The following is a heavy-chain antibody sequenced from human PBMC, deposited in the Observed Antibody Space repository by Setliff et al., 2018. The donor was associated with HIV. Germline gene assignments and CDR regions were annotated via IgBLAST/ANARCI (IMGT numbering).Heavy chain of an antibody. CDR1: GGSFSSFT. V-gene: IGHV1-69*13. D-gene: IGHD3-10*01. Sequence: GASVKVSCKASGGSFSSFTISWVRQAPGQGLEWMGGIIPLFGTANYAQKFQGRVTITADESTSTACMVLSSLRSDDTAVYYCVRDIKYASGNSYMGPSPGFDYWGQGTLVTV. CDR2: IIPLFGTA. CDR3: VRDIKYASGNSYMGPSPGFDY. J-gene: IGHJ4*02.